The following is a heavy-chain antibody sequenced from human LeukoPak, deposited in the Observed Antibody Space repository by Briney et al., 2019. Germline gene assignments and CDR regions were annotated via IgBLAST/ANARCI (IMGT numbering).Heavy chain of an antibody. D-gene: IGHD5-18*01. Sequence: PGGSLRLSCAASGFTFSVYGMHWVRQAPGKGLEWVAVIWFDGSNKYYEDSVKGRFTISRDNSKNTLYLQMNSLRADDTAVYYCARELNVDTANWFDPWGQGTLVTVSS. J-gene: IGHJ5*02. V-gene: IGHV3-33*01. CDR3: ARELNVDTANWFDP. CDR2: IWFDGSNK. CDR1: GFTFSVYG.